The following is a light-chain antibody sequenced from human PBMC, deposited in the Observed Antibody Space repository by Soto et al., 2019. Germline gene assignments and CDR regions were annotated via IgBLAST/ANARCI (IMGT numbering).Light chain of an antibody. J-gene: IGLJ2*01. Sequence: QSVLTQPPSAPGTPGQRVTISCSGSSSNIGANYVYWYQQVPGTAPKLLLYRNDQRPSGVPDRFSGSKSGTSASLAIGGLRSEDEADYYCAAWDDSLSAHVVFGGGTKLTVL. V-gene: IGLV1-47*01. CDR3: AAWDDSLSAHVV. CDR1: SSNIGANY. CDR2: RND.